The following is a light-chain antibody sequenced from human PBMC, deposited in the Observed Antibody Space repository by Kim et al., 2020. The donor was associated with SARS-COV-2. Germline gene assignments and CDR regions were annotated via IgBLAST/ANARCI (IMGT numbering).Light chain of an antibody. CDR3: LAWDRGSGVV. CDR2: GER. J-gene: IGLJ2*01. V-gene: IGLV3-1*01. Sequence: VSPGQTATITWSSDKLGNTFVSWYQVRRGQSPLWVISGERQRPSWITERFSGANAGNTATLSISETQVTDEADCCCLAWDRGSGVVVGGGTQLSV. CDR1: KLGNTF.